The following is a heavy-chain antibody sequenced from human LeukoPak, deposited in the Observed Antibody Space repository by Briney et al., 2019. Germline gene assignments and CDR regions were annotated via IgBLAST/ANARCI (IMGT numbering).Heavy chain of an antibody. Sequence: SGGSLRLSCAASGFTVSSNYMSWVRQAPGKGLEWVSRISYDGSSTNYADSVKGRFTISRDNAKNTLYLQMNSLRAEDTAVYYCARRSAAKDAFDFWGQGTMVTVSS. CDR2: ISYDGSST. J-gene: IGHJ3*01. CDR3: ARRSAAKDAFDF. D-gene: IGHD6-25*01. CDR1: GFTVSSNY. V-gene: IGHV3-74*01.